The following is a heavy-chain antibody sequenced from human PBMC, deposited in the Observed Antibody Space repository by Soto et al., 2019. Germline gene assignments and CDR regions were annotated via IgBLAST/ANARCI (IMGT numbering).Heavy chain of an antibody. V-gene: IGHV3-23*01. Sequence: GGPLRLSCAASGFTFSSNAMSWVRQAPGKGLERVSAISGSGGSTYYADSVKGRFTISRDNSKNTLYLQMNSLRAEDTAVYYCAKAPYSGSYYGLYFDYWGQGTLVTVSS. CDR1: GFTFSSNA. CDR2: ISGSGGST. J-gene: IGHJ4*02. D-gene: IGHD1-26*01. CDR3: AKAPYSGSYYGLYFDY.